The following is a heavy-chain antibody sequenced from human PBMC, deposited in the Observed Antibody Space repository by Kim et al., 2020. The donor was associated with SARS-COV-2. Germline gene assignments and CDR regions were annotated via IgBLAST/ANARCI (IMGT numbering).Heavy chain of an antibody. Sequence: SETLSLTCTVSGGSISSYYWSWIRQPPGKGLEWIGYIYYSGSTNYNPSLKSRVTISVDTSKNQFSLKLSSVTAADTAVYYCARDPGPLYDSSGLPHYWGQGTLVTVSS. J-gene: IGHJ4*02. V-gene: IGHV4-59*01. CDR2: IYYSGST. D-gene: IGHD3-22*01. CDR1: GGSISSYY. CDR3: ARDPGPLYDSSGLPHY.